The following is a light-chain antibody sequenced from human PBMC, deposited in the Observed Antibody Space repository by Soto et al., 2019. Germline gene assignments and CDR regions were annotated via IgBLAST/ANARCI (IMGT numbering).Light chain of an antibody. CDR3: QQSYNAAALT. CDR1: QSINKY. V-gene: IGKV1-39*01. Sequence: DIQMTQSPSSLSASVVDRVTITCRASQSINKYLNWYQQKPGKAPKLLIYAASSLESGVPSTFSGSESVTDFPLTISSLQAEAFATYCCQQSYNAAALTFGGGTKVEIK. J-gene: IGKJ4*02. CDR2: AAS.